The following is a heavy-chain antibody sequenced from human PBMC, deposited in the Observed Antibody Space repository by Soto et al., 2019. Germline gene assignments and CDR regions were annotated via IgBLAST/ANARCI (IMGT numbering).Heavy chain of an antibody. V-gene: IGHV4-30-2*01. CDR2: IYHSGST. CDR3: ARSADYGDYGWFDP. J-gene: IGHJ5*02. CDR1: GGXISSGGYS. D-gene: IGHD4-17*01. Sequence: SETLXLTCAVSGGXISSGGYSWSWIRQPPGKGLEWIGYIYHSGSTYYNPSLKSRVTISVDRSKNQFSLKLSSVTAADTAVYYCARSADYGDYGWFDPWGQGTLVTVSS.